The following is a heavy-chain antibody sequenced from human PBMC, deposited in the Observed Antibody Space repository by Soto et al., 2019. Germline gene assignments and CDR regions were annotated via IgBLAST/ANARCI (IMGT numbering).Heavy chain of an antibody. D-gene: IGHD3-9*01. CDR1: GFTFSDYW. CDR2: IPGDGADT. Sequence: EVQLVESGGDSAQPGGSLRLSCAASGFTFSDYWMYWVRQAPGKGPVWVSRIPGDGADTQYADSVKGRFTISRDNSGNTLFLQLTGPRAEDTGVYYCVRGSNDWYGLNYWGQGTLVAVIS. CDR3: VRGSNDWYGLNY. V-gene: IGHV3-74*01. J-gene: IGHJ4*02.